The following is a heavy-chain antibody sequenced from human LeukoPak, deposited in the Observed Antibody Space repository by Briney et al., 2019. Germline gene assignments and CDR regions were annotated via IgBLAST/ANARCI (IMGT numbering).Heavy chain of an antibody. D-gene: IGHD2-2*01. CDR2: ITWDGGMT. V-gene: IGHV3-43*01. J-gene: IGHJ4*02. Sequence: PGGSLRLSCAASGFTFDGYTFHWVRQAPGKGLEWFSLITWDGGMTYYADSVKGRFTISRDNSKNSVYLQMNSLRTEDTALYYCTKDRYCTTTSCPLDYWGQGTLVTVSS. CDR3: TKDRYCTTTSCPLDY. CDR1: GFTFDGYT.